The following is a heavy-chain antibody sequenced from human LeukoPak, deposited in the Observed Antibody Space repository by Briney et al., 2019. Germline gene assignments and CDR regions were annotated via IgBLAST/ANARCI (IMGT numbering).Heavy chain of an antibody. V-gene: IGHV4-4*09. Sequence: SETLSLTCTVSGGSISDYYWSWIRQPPGKGLEWIGYIYTSGNTKYSPSLKSRVTMSIHTSKNRFSLKLSSVTAADTAVYYCARESGIASAGYMDVWGKGTTVTVSS. D-gene: IGHD6-13*01. J-gene: IGHJ6*03. CDR3: ARESGIASAGYMDV. CDR1: GGSISDYY. CDR2: IYTSGNT.